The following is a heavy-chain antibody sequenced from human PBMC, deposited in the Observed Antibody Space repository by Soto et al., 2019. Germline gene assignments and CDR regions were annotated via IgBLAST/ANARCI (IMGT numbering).Heavy chain of an antibody. CDR1: GFTFSSYG. Sequence: GGSLRLSCAASGFTFSSYGMHWVRQAPGKGLEWVAVIWYDGGNKYYADSVKGRFTISRDNSKNTLYLQMNSLRAEDTAVYYCARGNYNWNYVVDYWGQGTLVTVSS. V-gene: IGHV3-33*08. D-gene: IGHD1-7*01. CDR3: ARGNYNWNYVVDY. J-gene: IGHJ4*02. CDR2: IWYDGGNK.